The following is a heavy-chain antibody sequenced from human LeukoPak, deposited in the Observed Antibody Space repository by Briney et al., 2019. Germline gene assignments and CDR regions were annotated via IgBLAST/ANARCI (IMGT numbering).Heavy chain of an antibody. J-gene: IGHJ4*02. D-gene: IGHD5-18*01. CDR2: IIPILGIA. V-gene: IGHV1-69*04. Sequence: VKVSCKASGGTFSSYAISWVLQAPGQGLEWMGRIIPILGIANYAQKFQGRVTITADKSTSTAYMELSSLRSEDTAVYYCANGYSYGYSGYWGQGTLVTVSS. CDR3: ANGYSYGYSGY. CDR1: GGTFSSYA.